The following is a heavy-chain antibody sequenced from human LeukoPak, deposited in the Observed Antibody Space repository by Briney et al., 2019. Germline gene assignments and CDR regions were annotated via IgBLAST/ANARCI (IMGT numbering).Heavy chain of an antibody. CDR1: GYTLTELS. J-gene: IGHJ4*02. Sequence: ASVKVSCKVSGYTLTELSMHWVRQAPGKGLEGMGVFDPEDGETIYAQKFQGRVTMTEDTSADTAYMERSSLGSAATAVYYCATADSSGWYATFDYWGQGTLVTVSS. CDR3: ATADSSGWYATFDY. CDR2: FDPEDGET. D-gene: IGHD6-19*01. V-gene: IGHV1-24*01.